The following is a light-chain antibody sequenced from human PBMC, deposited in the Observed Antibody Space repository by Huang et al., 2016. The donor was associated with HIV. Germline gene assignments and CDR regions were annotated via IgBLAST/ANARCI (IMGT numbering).Light chain of an antibody. Sequence: DIQMTQSPSSLSASVGDRVTITCRASQSISSYLSWYQQKLGKAPKLLINAASSLQSGVPSRFSGSGSGRDFTLTISSLQPEDFATYYCQQSYSTPWTFGQGTKVEIK. V-gene: IGKV1-39*01. CDR3: QQSYSTPWT. CDR1: QSISSY. J-gene: IGKJ1*01. CDR2: AAS.